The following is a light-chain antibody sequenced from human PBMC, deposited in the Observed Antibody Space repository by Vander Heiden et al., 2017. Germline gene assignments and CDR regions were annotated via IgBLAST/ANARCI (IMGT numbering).Light chain of an antibody. V-gene: IGLV7-43*01. CDR1: TGAVTSCYY. Sequence: TVVTQEPPLTVSPVGTVTLTSASSTGAVTSCYYPNWFQQKPEQPPRTLIYSTSNKRSWTPARFSGFLLGGKAALTLSGVQPEDEAEYYCLLYYGGTRVFGGGTKLTVL. CDR3: LLYYGGTRV. CDR2: STS. J-gene: IGLJ3*02.